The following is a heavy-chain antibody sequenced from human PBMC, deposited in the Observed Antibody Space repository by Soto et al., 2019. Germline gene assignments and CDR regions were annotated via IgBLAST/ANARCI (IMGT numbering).Heavy chain of an antibody. CDR1: GFIFSNYA. CDR2: ISFDGKNH. Sequence: QVRLVESGGGVVQPGKSLRLSCAASGFIFSNYAMHWVRQAPGKGLEWVALISFDGKNHFYADSVKGRFTVSRDDSKNMLFLQMNSLRPDDTAVYYCARDWCCGDCYVYYFDYWGQGTLVPVSS. J-gene: IGHJ4*02. CDR3: ARDWCCGDCYVYYFDY. D-gene: IGHD2-21*02. V-gene: IGHV3-30*04.